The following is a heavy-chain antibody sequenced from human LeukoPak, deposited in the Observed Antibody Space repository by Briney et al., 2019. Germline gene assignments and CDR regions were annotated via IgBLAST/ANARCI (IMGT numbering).Heavy chain of an antibody. CDR2: IKQDGSEK. CDR1: GFTFSSYW. V-gene: IGHV3-7*03. D-gene: IGHD6-19*01. CDR3: ARLSSGWYGDFDY. J-gene: IGHJ4*02. Sequence: GGPLRLSCAASGFTFSSYWMSWVRHAPGKGLEGVANIKQDGSEKYYVDSVKGRFTISRENAQHSLHLQMHSLRAEDTAVYYCARLSSGWYGDFDYWGQGTLVTVSS.